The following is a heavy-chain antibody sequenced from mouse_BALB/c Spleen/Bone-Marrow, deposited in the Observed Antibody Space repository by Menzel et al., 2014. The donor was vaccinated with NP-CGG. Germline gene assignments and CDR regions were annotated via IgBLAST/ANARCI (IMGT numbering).Heavy chain of an antibody. V-gene: IGHV5-6-5*01. CDR2: ISSGGST. CDR1: GFTFSSYA. Sequence: EVKLVESGGGLVKPGGSLKLSCAASGFTFSSYAMSWVRQTPEKRLEWVASISSGGSTYYPDSVKGRFTISRDNARNILYLQVSSLRSEDTAMYYCARGNGFEGFAYWGQGTLVTVSA. D-gene: IGHD1-2*01. J-gene: IGHJ3*01. CDR3: ARGNGFEGFAY.